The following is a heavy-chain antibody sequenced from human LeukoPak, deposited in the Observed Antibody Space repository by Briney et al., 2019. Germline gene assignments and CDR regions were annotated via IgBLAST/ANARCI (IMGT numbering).Heavy chain of an antibody. J-gene: IGHJ4*02. CDR3: ARGPQNYYDSSGYYYDY. Sequence: GASVKVSCKASGYTFTSYYMHWVRQAPGQGLEWMGIINPSGGSTSYAQKFQGRVTMTRDTSTSTVYMELSSLRSEDTAVYYCARGPQNYYDSSGYYYDYWGQGTLVTVSS. D-gene: IGHD3-22*01. V-gene: IGHV1-46*01. CDR1: GYTFTSYY. CDR2: INPSGGST.